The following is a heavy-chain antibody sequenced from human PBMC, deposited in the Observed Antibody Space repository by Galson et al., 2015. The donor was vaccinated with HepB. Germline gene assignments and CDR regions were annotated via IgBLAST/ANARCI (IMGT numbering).Heavy chain of an antibody. Sequence: SVKVSCKASGYTFTSYGISWVRQAPGQGLERMGWISAYNGNTNYAQKLQGRVTMTTDTSTSTAYMELRSLRSDDTAVYYCARATDDFWSGYAALWGQGTLVTVSS. CDR3: ARATDDFWSGYAAL. J-gene: IGHJ4*02. CDR1: GYTFTSYG. CDR2: ISAYNGNT. D-gene: IGHD3-3*01. V-gene: IGHV1-18*04.